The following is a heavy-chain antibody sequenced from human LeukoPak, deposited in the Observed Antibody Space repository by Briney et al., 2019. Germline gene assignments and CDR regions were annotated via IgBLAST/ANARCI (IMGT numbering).Heavy chain of an antibody. CDR3: ARDPPGGPHAYDSPNNY. CDR1: GFTFSSYS. V-gene: IGHV3-21*04. D-gene: IGHD3-16*01. J-gene: IGHJ4*02. Sequence: GGSLRLSCAASGFTFSSYSMNWVRQAPGKGLEWVSSISSSSSYIYYADSVKGRFTISRDISKNTLYLQMDKLRVEDTAVYYFARDPPGGPHAYDSPNNYWGRGTLVTVSS. CDR2: ISSSSSYI.